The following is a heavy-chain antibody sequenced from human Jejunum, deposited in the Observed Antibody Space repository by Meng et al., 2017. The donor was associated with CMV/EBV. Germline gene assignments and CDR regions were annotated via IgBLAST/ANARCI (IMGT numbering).Heavy chain of an antibody. CDR3: VKDFAWSIDF. V-gene: IGHV3-74*01. J-gene: IGHJ4*02. Sequence: EVPLVGSVGGLFQTGGYLRLYCAASGFSFSAIVMHWVRQDPGQGLVWVARINHDGTETIYRDSVRGRFTVSRDNTKNTVSLEMNSLRVEDTALYYCVKDFAWSIDFWGQGVLVTVSS. CDR1: GFSFSAIV. D-gene: IGHD3-3*01. CDR2: INHDGTET.